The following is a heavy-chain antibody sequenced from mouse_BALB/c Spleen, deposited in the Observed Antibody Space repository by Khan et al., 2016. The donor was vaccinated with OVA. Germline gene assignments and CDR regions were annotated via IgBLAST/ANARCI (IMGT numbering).Heavy chain of an antibody. CDR2: IIYTGYT. CDR3: ARSTYRYAFVY. V-gene: IGHV3-8*02. J-gene: IGHJ3*01. Sequence: EVQLVESGPSLVKPSQTLSLTCSVTGDSITSGYWNWIRKFPGNKLEYMGYIIYTGYTYYNSTLKSRIPITRHTSKNQYYLHLNSVTDEDTATYYCARSTYRYAFVYWGQGTLVTVSA. D-gene: IGHD2-14*01. CDR1: GDSITSGY.